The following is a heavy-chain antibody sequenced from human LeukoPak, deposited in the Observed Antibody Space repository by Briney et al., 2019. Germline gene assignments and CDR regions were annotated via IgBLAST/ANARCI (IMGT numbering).Heavy chain of an antibody. CDR2: IYHSGST. CDR3: ARVNARTRHFDY. Sequence: PSETLSLTCAVSGGSISSSSSNCWTWVRQPPGKGLEWIGEIYHSGSTNYNPSLKSRVTISVDKSKNQFSLKLSSVTAADTAVYYCARVNARTRHFDYWGQGTLVTVSS. D-gene: IGHD1-1*01. V-gene: IGHV4-4*02. J-gene: IGHJ4*02. CDR1: GGSISSSSSNC.